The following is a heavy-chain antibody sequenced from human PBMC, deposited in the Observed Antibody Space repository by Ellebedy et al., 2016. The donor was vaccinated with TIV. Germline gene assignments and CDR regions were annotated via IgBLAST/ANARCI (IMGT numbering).Heavy chain of an antibody. J-gene: IGHJ4*02. V-gene: IGHV3-21*01. CDR3: ARPSTVGATLCFDY. D-gene: IGHD1-26*01. CDR1: GFTFSSYS. Sequence: GESLKISCAASGFTFSSYSMNWVRQAPGKGLEWVSSISSSSSYIYYADSVKGRFTISRDNAKNSLYLQMNSLRVEDTAVYYCARPSTVGATLCFDYWGRGTLVTVSS. CDR2: ISSSSSYI.